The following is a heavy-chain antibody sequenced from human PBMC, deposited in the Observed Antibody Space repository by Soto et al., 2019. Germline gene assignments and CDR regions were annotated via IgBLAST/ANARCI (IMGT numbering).Heavy chain of an antibody. CDR2: IYYSGST. CDR1: GGSISSGDYY. V-gene: IGHV4-30-4*01. CDR3: ARFARYGSGSYSYFDY. D-gene: IGHD3-10*01. Sequence: LSLTCTVSGGSISSGDYYWSWIRQPPGKGLEWIGYIYYSGSTYYNPSLKSRVTISVDTSKNQFSLKLSSVTAADTAVYYCARFARYGSGSYSYFDYWGQGTLVTVSS. J-gene: IGHJ4*02.